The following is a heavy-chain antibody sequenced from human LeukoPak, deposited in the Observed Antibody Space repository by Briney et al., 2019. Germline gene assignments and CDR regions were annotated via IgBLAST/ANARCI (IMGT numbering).Heavy chain of an antibody. J-gene: IGHJ4*02. CDR1: GGPINNSY. CDR3: ARVTETDFYYDISGYFDS. V-gene: IGHV4-59*13. D-gene: IGHD3-22*01. Sequence: SETLSLTCSVSGGPINNSYWIWPRPPPGRGLVWMGYIFHSGAPSLHPPHYSGPPTYTPSLLSRVSISVDTSKTQFSLNVRSVTAADTAVYYCARVTETDFYYDISGYFDSWGQGALVSVSS. CDR2: IFHSGAPSLHPPHYSGPP.